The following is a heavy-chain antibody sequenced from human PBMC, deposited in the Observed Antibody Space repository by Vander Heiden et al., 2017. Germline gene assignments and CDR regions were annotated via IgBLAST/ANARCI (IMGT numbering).Heavy chain of an antibody. CDR1: GYTFTSYD. D-gene: IGHD4-17*01. J-gene: IGHJ6*02. V-gene: IGHV1-8*01. Sequence: QVQLVQSGAEVKKPGASVKVSCTASGYTFTSYDINWVRQATGQGLEWMGWMNPNSGNTGYAQKFQGRVTMTRNTSISTAYMELSSLRSEDTAVYYCARVMHDYGDPGGMDVWGQGTTVTVSS. CDR3: ARVMHDYGDPGGMDV. CDR2: MNPNSGNT.